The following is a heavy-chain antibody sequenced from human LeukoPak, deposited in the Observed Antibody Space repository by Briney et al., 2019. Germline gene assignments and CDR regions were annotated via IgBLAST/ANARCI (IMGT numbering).Heavy chain of an antibody. Sequence: SETLSLTCTVSGGSISSYYWSWIRQPPGKGLEWIGYIYYSGSTNYNPSLKSRVTISVDTSKNQFSLKLSSVTAADTAVYYCARERPGYSGSYYEWFDPWGQGTLVTVSS. CDR3: ARERPGYSGSYYEWFDP. CDR2: IYYSGST. D-gene: IGHD1-26*01. V-gene: IGHV4-59*12. J-gene: IGHJ5*02. CDR1: GGSISSYY.